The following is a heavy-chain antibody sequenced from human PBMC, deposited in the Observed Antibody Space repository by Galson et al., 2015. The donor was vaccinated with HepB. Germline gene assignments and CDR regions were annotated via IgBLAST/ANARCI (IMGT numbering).Heavy chain of an antibody. CDR1: GYTFTSYG. CDR2: ISAYNGNT. D-gene: IGHD4-17*01. CDR3: ASNRDPDWSVTTNNDAFDI. J-gene: IGHJ3*02. Sequence: SVKVSCKASGYTFTSYGISWVRQAPGQGLEWMGWISAYNGNTNYAQKLQGRVTMTTDTSTSTAYMELRSLRSDDTAVYYCASNRDPDWSVTTNNDAFDIWGQGTMVTVSS. V-gene: IGHV1-18*01.